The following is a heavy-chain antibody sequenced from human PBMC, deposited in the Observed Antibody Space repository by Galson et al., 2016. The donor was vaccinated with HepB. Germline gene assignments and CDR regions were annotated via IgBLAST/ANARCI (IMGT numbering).Heavy chain of an antibody. CDR1: GYTFTDYY. D-gene: IGHD3-22*01. Sequence: SVKVSCKASGYTFTDYYLHWVRQAPGQGLEWVGRINPNSGGTSYAQKFQGRVTMTRDTSVSTAYMELSGLRSDDTAVYSCARGNLDYYDSTGFYWTFGYFDYWGQGTLVTVSS. CDR2: INPNSGGT. CDR3: ARGNLDYYDSTGFYWTFGYFDY. V-gene: IGHV1-2*06. J-gene: IGHJ4*02.